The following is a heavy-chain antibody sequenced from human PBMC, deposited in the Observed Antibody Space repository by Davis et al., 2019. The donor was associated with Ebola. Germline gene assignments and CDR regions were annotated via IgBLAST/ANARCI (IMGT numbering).Heavy chain of an antibody. CDR2: IKSDGSDT. D-gene: IGHD3-10*01. CDR3: ATSESGGLDAFDI. Sequence: GESLKISCAASGFTFSSYWMHWVRQAPGKGLVWVSRIKSDGSDTIYADSVKGRFTVSRDTSQNTLYLQMNSLSLEDTALYSCATSESGGLDAFDIWGQGTMVTVSS. V-gene: IGHV3-74*01. CDR1: GFTFSSYW. J-gene: IGHJ3*02.